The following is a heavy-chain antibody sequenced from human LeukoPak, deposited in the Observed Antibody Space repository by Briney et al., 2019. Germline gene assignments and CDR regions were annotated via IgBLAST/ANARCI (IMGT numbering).Heavy chain of an antibody. D-gene: IGHD6-19*01. CDR1: GFTFTNYA. CDR3: ATLYSSGWPDLDY. Sequence: GGSLRLSCAASGFTFTNYAMTWVRQAPGKGLVWVSRINSDGSSTSYADSVKGRFTISRDNAKNTLYLQVNSLRAEDTAVYYCATLYSSGWPDLDYWGQGTLVTVSS. J-gene: IGHJ4*02. CDR2: INSDGSST. V-gene: IGHV3-74*01.